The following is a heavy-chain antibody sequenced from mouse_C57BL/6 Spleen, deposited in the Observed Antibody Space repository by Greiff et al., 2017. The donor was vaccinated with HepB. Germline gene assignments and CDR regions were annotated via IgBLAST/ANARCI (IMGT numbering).Heavy chain of an antibody. D-gene: IGHD3-2*02. Sequence: VQLQQSGAELVKPGASVKISCKASGYAFSSYWMNWVKQRPGKGLEWIGQIYPGDGDTNYNGKFKGKATLTADKSSSTAYMQLSSLTSEDSAVYSRVRYSSGSYAMDYWGQGTSVTVSS. J-gene: IGHJ4*01. V-gene: IGHV1-80*01. CDR2: IYPGDGDT. CDR3: VRYSSGSYAMDY. CDR1: GYAFSSYW.